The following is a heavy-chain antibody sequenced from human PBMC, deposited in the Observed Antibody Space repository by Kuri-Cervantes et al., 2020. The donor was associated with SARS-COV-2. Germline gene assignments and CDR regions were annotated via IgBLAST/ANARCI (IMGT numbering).Heavy chain of an antibody. D-gene: IGHD3-22*01. CDR2: INHSGST. V-gene: IGHV4-34*01. CDR3: ARVPTQYDSSGYYAWYYYYGMDV. CDR1: GCPISSYY. J-gene: IGHJ6*02. Sequence: SETLSLTFTGSGCPISSYYWSWIRQPPGKGLGLIGEINHSGSTNYNPSLQNRGTISVDTSKNQFSLKLSSVTAADTAVYYCARVPTQYDSSGYYAWYYYYGMDVWGQGTTVTVSS.